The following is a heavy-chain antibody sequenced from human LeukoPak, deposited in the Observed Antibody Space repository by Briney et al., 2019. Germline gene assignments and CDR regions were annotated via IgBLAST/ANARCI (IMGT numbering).Heavy chain of an antibody. J-gene: IGHJ4*02. CDR3: AKAINEYSSSWYYSPVDY. V-gene: IGHV3-23*01. Sequence: PGGSLRLSCAASGFTFSSYAMSWVRQAPGKGLEWVSAITGSGGSSYYADSVKGRFTISRDNSKNTLYLQMNSLRAEDTAVYYCAKAINEYSSSWYYSPVDYWGQGTLVTVSS. CDR2: ITGSGGSS. D-gene: IGHD6-13*01. CDR1: GFTFSSYA.